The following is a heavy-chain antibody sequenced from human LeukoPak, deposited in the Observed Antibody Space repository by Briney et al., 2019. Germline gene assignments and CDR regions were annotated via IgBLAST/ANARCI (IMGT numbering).Heavy chain of an antibody. CDR3: AANSADYNTLGSSYKV. CDR1: SVSISSSPYY. CDR2: ISYSGTT. Sequence: SETLSLTCTVSSVSISSSPYYWGWIRQSPGKGLEWIGSISYSGTTYYNPSLKSRVTIFVDTSKNHFSLKLTSVTAADTAVYYCAANSADYNTLGSSYKVWGQGTLVTVSS. J-gene: IGHJ4*02. V-gene: IGHV4-39*02. D-gene: IGHD3-10*01.